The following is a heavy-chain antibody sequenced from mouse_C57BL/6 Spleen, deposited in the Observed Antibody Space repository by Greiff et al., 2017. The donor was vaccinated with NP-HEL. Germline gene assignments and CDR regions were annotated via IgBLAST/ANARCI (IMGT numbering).Heavy chain of an antibody. V-gene: IGHV1-64*01. CDR2: IHPNSGST. CDR1: GYTFTSYW. CDR3: ARSDHLWFDY. J-gene: IGHJ2*01. Sequence: QVQLQQPGAELVKPGASVKLSCKASGYTFTSYWMHWVKQRPGQGLEWIGMIHPNSGSTNYNEKFKSKATLTVDKSSSTAYMQLSSLTSEGSAVYYCARSDHLWFDYWGQGTTLTVSS.